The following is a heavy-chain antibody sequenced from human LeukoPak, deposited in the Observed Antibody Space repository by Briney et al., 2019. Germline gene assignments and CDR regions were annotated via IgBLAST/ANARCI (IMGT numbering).Heavy chain of an antibody. V-gene: IGHV4-59*01. CDR2: IYYSGST. CDR3: ARVLWSSSAETFDY. Sequence: SETLSLTCAVYGGSFSGYYWSWIRQPPGKGLEWIGYIYYSGSTNYNPSLKSRVTISVDTSKNRFSLKLSSVTAADTAVYYCARVLWSSSAETFDYWGQGTLVTVSS. D-gene: IGHD6-6*01. CDR1: GGSFSGYY. J-gene: IGHJ4*02.